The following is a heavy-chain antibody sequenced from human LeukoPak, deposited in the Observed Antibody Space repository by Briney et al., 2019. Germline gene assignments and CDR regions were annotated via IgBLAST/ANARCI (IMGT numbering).Heavy chain of an antibody. J-gene: IGHJ3*02. Sequence: SQSLSLTCTVSGVSISSSLYDWGWIRQPPGKWLECVGNIFYEGSTYYNPSLRSRVNISVDTSKTPFSLKLNSVPASDTAVYYGARWAGFSANGAPTYSFDIWGQGTLVTISS. CDR2: IFYEGST. V-gene: IGHV4-39*01. CDR1: GVSISSSLYD. CDR3: ARWAGFSANGAPTYSFDI. D-gene: IGHD4/OR15-4a*01.